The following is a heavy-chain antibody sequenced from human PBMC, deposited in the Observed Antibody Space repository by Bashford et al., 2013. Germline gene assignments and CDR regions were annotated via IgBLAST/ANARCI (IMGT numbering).Heavy chain of an antibody. CDR2: FIWDDDK. Sequence: TSYVSGPTLGVNPTHEPHADLHLLWVRHSTLMEWVWAWIRPAPTERTLESLVTRFIWDDDKRYSASLKSRLTITKDTSRNQVVLTMTNMDPVDTGTYHCVRGRRGSGCSGGRCYFFDYWGQGILVTVSS. V-gene: IGHV2-5*04. J-gene: IGHJ4*02. CDR3: VRGRRGSGCSGGRCYFFDY. D-gene: IGHD2-15*01. CDR1: VRHSTLMEWV.